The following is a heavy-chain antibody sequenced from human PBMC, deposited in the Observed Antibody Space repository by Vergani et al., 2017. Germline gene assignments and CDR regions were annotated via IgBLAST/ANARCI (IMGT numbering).Heavy chain of an antibody. CDR3: ARDRGAGYSSGWYDYYFDY. CDR2: ISGSGGST. D-gene: IGHD6-19*01. Sequence: EVQLLESGGGLVQPGGSLRLSCAASGFTFSSYAMSWVRQAPGKGLEWVSAISGSGGSTYYADSVKGRFTISRDNSKNTLYLQMNSLRAEDTAVYYCARDRGAGYSSGWYDYYFDYWGQGTLVTVSS. CDR1: GFTFSSYA. J-gene: IGHJ4*02. V-gene: IGHV3-23*01.